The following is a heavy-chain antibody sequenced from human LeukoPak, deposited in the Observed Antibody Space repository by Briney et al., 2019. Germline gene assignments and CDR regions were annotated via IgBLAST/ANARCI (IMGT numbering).Heavy chain of an antibody. D-gene: IGHD4-17*01. CDR3: ARGYGDYELDY. CDR1: GGSFSGYY. Sequence: PSETLSLTCAVYGGSFSGYYWSWIRQPPGKGLEWIGEINHSGSTNYNPSLKSRVTISVDTSKNQFSLKLSSVTAADTAVYYCARGYGDYELDYWGRGTLVTVSS. J-gene: IGHJ4*02. CDR2: INHSGST. V-gene: IGHV4-34*01.